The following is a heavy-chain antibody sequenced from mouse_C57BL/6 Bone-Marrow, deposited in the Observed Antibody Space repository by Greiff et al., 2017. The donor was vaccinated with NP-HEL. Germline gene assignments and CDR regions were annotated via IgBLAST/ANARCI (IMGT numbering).Heavy chain of an antibody. CDR3: ARHKIYCYGSSHLDY. CDR1: GFTFSSYG. Sequence: EVMLVESGGDLVKPGGSLKLSCAASGFTFSSYGMSWVRQTPDKRLEWVATISSGGSYTYYPDSVKGRFTISRDNAKNTLYLQMSSLKSEDTSMYYCARHKIYCYGSSHLDYWGQGTSVTVSS. J-gene: IGHJ4*01. CDR2: ISSGGSYT. V-gene: IGHV5-6*01. D-gene: IGHD1-1*01.